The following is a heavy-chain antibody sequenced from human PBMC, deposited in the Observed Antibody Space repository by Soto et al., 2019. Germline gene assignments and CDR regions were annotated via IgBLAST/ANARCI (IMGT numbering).Heavy chain of an antibody. CDR3: ARHSSPRYYDFWRGYYTGWFDP. CDR1: GGSISSSSYY. V-gene: IGHV4-39*01. CDR2: IYYSGST. Sequence: QLQLQESGPGLVKPSETLSLTCTVSGGSISSSSYYWGWIRQPPGKGLEWIGSIYYSGSTYYNPSLKSRVTISVDTSKNQFSLKLSSVTAADTAVYYCARHSSPRYYDFWRGYYTGWFDPWGQGTLVTVSS. D-gene: IGHD3-3*01. J-gene: IGHJ5*02.